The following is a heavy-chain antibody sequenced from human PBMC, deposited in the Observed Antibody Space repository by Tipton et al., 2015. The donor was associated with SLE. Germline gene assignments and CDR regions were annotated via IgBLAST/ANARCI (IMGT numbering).Heavy chain of an antibody. V-gene: IGHV4-61*02. CDR2: IYNSGIT. J-gene: IGHJ4*02. Sequence: TLSLTCTVSGDSFSSGSSSWNWVRQPAGKGLEWIGLIYNSGITNYNPSLKSRVTISIDSSKSQLSLNLRSVTAADTAVYYCARDPGMSRYLDGRYFDYWGRGTQVTVSS. CDR1: GDSFSSGSSS. CDR3: ARDPGMSRYLDGRYFDY. D-gene: IGHD3-9*01.